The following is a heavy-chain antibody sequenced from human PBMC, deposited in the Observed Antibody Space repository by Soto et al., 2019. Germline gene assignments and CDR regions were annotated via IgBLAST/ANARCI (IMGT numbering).Heavy chain of an antibody. Sequence: EVQLVQSGGGLVQPGGSLRLSCAASGFIFSDYYMDWVRQIPGKGLEWIGRTRNAANNYNTEYIASVKGRFSISRDGSKYLMYLQMNSLTTEDTAVYYCARDTGGSYDYWGQGALVTVSS. CDR2: TRNAANNYNT. J-gene: IGHJ4*02. CDR3: ARDTGGSYDY. V-gene: IGHV3-72*01. CDR1: GFIFSDYY. D-gene: IGHD1-26*01.